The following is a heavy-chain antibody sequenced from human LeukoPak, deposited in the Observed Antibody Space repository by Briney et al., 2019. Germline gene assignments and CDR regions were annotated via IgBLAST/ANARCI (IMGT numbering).Heavy chain of an antibody. D-gene: IGHD3-22*01. J-gene: IGHJ6*02. CDR3: ARLHYYDSWYYGMDV. CDR1: GGTFSSYA. CDR2: IIPIFGTA. Sequence: ASVNVSCTASGGTFSSYAISWVRQAPGQGLEWMGEIIPIFGTANYAQKFQGRVTITADESTSTAYMELSSLRSEDTAVYYCARLHYYDSWYYGMDVWGQGTTVTVSS. V-gene: IGHV1-69*13.